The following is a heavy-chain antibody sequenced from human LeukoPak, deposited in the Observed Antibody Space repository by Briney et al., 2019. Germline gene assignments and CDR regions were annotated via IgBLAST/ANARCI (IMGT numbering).Heavy chain of an antibody. CDR1: GGSFSGYY. J-gene: IGHJ6*02. V-gene: IGHV4-34*01. CDR2: INHSGST. D-gene: IGHD3-3*01. Sequence: PSETLSLTCAVYGGSFSGYYWSWVRQPPGKGLEWIGEINHSGSTNYNPSLKSRVTISVDTSKNQFSLKLSSVTAADTAVYYCARGRTYYDFWSGYYNPPVDVWGQGTTVTVSS. CDR3: ARGRTYYDFWSGYYNPPVDV.